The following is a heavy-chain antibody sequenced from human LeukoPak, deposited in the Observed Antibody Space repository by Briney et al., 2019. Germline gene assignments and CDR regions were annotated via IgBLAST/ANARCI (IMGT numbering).Heavy chain of an antibody. V-gene: IGHV3-21*01. Sequence: GGSLRLSCAASGFTFSSYSMNWVRQAPGKGLEWVSSISSSSSYIYYADSVKGRFTISRDNAKNSLYLQMNSLRAEDTAVYYCEDLLLWGSGSYYNLLGDYWGQGTLVTVSS. CDR3: EDLLLWGSGSYYNLLGDY. CDR1: GFTFSSYS. CDR2: ISSSSSYI. D-gene: IGHD3-10*01. J-gene: IGHJ4*02.